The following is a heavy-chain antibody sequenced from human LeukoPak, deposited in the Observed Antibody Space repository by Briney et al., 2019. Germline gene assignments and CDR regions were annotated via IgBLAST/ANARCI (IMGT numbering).Heavy chain of an antibody. CDR2: ISSGGSTV. Sequence: QPGESLRLSCAASGFIFSSYEMSWVRQPPGKGLEWLSYISSGGSTVYYADSVKCRSTISRDNAKNSLYLQMNSLRAEDTAVYYWARDLTTMVAGTTHWGQGTLVTVSS. CDR1: GFIFSSYE. D-gene: IGHD4-23*01. CDR3: ARDLTTMVAGTTH. V-gene: IGHV3-48*03. J-gene: IGHJ4*02.